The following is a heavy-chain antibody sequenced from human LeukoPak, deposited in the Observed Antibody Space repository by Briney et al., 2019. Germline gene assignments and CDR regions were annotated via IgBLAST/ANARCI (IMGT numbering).Heavy chain of an antibody. J-gene: IGHJ5*02. V-gene: IGHV4-59*08. CDR2: IYYSGST. Sequence: PSETLSLTCSVSGGSISSYYWSWIRQPPGKGLEWFGYIYYSGSTNYKSPLKSRVTMSGDTSKNQFSLELRSVTAADTAVYYCASHAESGCDRFDLWGQGTLVTVSS. D-gene: IGHD5-12*01. CDR3: ASHAESGCDRFDL. CDR1: GGSISSYY.